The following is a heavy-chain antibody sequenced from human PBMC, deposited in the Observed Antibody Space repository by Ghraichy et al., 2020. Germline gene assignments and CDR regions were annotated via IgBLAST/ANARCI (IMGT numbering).Heavy chain of an antibody. J-gene: IGHJ2*01. Sequence: GGSLRLSCAASGFTVSNNYMSWVRQAPGKGLEWVSFIYSGGSTYYADSVKGRFTISRDYSKNTLSLQMNSLRAEDTAVYYCARGKKSMAVANTDWYFDLWGRGTLVTVSS. V-gene: IGHV3-66*02. CDR3: ARGKKSMAVANTDWYFDL. CDR2: IYSGGST. CDR1: GFTVSNNY. D-gene: IGHD6-19*01.